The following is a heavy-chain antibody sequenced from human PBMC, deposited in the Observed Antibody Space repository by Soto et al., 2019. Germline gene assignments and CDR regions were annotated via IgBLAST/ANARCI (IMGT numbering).Heavy chain of an antibody. Sequence: QVQLQESGLGLVKPSQTLSLTCTVSGGSISSGDYFWSWIRQSPGKGLEWIGYISSIGSTYYNPSLKSRVSVSRDTSKNQFSLKLSSVTTTDTAVYYCARGLVIRPYYYHGMDVWGQGTTVTVSS. CDR2: ISSIGST. D-gene: IGHD3-9*01. CDR1: GGSISSGDYF. V-gene: IGHV4-30-4*01. J-gene: IGHJ6*02. CDR3: ARGLVIRPYYYHGMDV.